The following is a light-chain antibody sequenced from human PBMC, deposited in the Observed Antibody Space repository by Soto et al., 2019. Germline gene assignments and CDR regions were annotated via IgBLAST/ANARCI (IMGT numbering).Light chain of an antibody. V-gene: IGLV2-23*02. Sequence: QSALTQPASVSGSPGQSITISCTGTRSDVGSYNLVSWYQQHPGKAPKLMIYEVSKRPSGVSNRFSGSKSGNTASLTISGLQAENEADYYCYSYAGSNTYYVFGTGPKLTVL. J-gene: IGLJ1*01. CDR2: EVS. CDR3: YSYAGSNTYYV. CDR1: RSDVGSYNL.